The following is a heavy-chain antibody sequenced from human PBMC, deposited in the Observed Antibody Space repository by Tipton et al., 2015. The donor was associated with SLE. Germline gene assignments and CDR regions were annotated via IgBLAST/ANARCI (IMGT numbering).Heavy chain of an antibody. Sequence: GSLRLSCAASGFSFSTYYMNWVRQAPGKGLEWVANIKEDGSEKNYVDSVKGRFTISRDNAKNSLYLQMNSLRAEDTAVYYCVRGVTGSLANYWGQGTLVAVSS. CDR3: VRGVTGSLANY. J-gene: IGHJ4*02. D-gene: IGHD1-26*01. CDR1: GFSFSTYY. CDR2: IKEDGSEK. V-gene: IGHV3-7*01.